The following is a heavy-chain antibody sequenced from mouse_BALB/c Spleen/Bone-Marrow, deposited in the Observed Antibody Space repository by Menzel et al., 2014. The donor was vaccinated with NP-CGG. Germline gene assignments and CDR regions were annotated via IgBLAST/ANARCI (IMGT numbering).Heavy chain of an antibody. CDR3: AAYYHGNSYGFAY. V-gene: IGHV14-3*02. Sequence: EVQLVESGAELVKPGASVKLSCTASGFNIKDTYMHWVKQRPEQGLEWIGRIDPANGNTKYDPKFQGKATITADTSSNTAYLQLSSLTSEDTAVYYCAAYYHGNSYGFAYWGQGTLVTVSA. CDR1: GFNIKDTY. CDR2: IDPANGNT. J-gene: IGHJ3*01. D-gene: IGHD1-1*01.